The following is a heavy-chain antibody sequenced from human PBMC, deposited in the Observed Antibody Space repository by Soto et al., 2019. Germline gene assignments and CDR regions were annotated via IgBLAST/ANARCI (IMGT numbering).Heavy chain of an antibody. CDR3: VKGASGAGFVFAF. Sequence: GRSLRLSCAASGFTFDDYTMHWVRQRPGKGLEWVSLVSWDSDNRIYADSVKGRFTISRDNITNSLFLQMNSLRADDTAVYFCVKGASGAGFVFAFWGLGTMVTVSS. CDR2: VSWDSDNR. CDR1: GFTFDDYT. V-gene: IGHV3-43*01. D-gene: IGHD3-3*01. J-gene: IGHJ3*01.